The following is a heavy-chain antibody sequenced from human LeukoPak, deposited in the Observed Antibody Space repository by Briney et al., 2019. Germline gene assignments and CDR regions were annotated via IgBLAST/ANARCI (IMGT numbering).Heavy chain of an antibody. CDR3: ARVESLYCTGGRCYDY. CDR1: GYTFTGYY. J-gene: IGHJ4*02. V-gene: IGHV1-2*02. D-gene: IGHD2-15*01. Sequence: ASVKVSCKASGYTFTGYYMHWVRQAPGQGLEWMGWINPNSGGTKYAQKFQGRVTMTRDTSISAAYMELSSLRSDDTAVYYCARVESLYCTGGRCYDYWGQGTLVTVSS. CDR2: INPNSGGT.